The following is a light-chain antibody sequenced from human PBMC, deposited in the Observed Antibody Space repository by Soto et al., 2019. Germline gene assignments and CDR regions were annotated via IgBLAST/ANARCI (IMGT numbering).Light chain of an antibody. V-gene: IGKV1-5*01. CDR3: QQYNGYSRT. CDR1: QSIGDS. Sequence: DIQITQSPSTLSACVLDRVSITCRASQSIGDSLAWYQQKPGKAPYLLISDVSSLERGVPSRFSGSGSGTEFTLTISSMQPDDFATFYCQQYNGYSRTFGQGTKVDIK. J-gene: IGKJ1*01. CDR2: DVS.